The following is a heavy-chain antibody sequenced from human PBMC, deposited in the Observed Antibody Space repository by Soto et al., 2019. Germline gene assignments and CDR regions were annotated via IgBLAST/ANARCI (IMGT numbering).Heavy chain of an antibody. V-gene: IGHV3-23*01. J-gene: IGHJ6*02. CDR1: GFTFSTSA. Sequence: PGGSLRLSCAGSGFTFSTSAMSWVRQAPGRGLEWVSVISGNGGSTYYADAVRGRFTISRDISRNTVDLQMNSLRAEDTAIYYCAKPRTLRFLEWPLSSYFYNLDVWGQGTTVTVSS. CDR2: ISGNGGST. CDR3: AKPRTLRFLEWPLSSYFYNLDV. D-gene: IGHD3-3*01.